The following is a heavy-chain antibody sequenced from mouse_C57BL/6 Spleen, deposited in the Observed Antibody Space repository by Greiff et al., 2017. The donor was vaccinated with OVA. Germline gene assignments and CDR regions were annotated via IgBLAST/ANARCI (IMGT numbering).Heavy chain of an antibody. CDR3: ARQGETVVAPGGYFDV. J-gene: IGHJ1*03. V-gene: IGHV2-6-1*01. CDR1: GFSLTSYG. Sequence: QVQLKESGPGLVAPSQSLSITCTVSGFSLTSYGVHWVRQPPGKGLEWLVVIWSDGSTTYNSALKSRLSISKDNSKSQVFLKMNSLQTDDTAMYYCARQGETVVAPGGYFDVWGTGTTVTVSS. D-gene: IGHD1-1*01. CDR2: IWSDGST.